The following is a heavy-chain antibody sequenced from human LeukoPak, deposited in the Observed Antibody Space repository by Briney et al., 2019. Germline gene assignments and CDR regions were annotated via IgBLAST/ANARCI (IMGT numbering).Heavy chain of an antibody. CDR1: GFTFSSYA. CDR3: AKVSTMVRGVIITNYYFDY. CDR2: ISGSGGST. Sequence: GGSLRLSCAASGFTFSSYAMSWVRQAPGKGLEWVSAISGSGGSTYYADSVKGRFTISRDNSKNTLYLQMNTLRAEDTAVYYCAKVSTMVRGVIITNYYFDYWGQGTLVTVSS. D-gene: IGHD3-10*01. V-gene: IGHV3-23*01. J-gene: IGHJ4*02.